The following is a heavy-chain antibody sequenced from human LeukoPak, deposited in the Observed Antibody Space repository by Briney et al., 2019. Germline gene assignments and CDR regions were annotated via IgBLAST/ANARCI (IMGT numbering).Heavy chain of an antibody. D-gene: IGHD3-22*01. V-gene: IGHV1-18*01. Sequence: ASVKVSCKASGYTFTNYGMSWVRQAPGQGLEWMGWISAHNGNTKYAQKLQGRVTMTTDTSTSTAYMELRSLRSDDTAVYYRARDINYYYDSSGYYDYFDYWGQGTLVTVSS. J-gene: IGHJ4*02. CDR1: GYTFTNYG. CDR3: ARDINYYYDSSGYYDYFDY. CDR2: ISAHNGNT.